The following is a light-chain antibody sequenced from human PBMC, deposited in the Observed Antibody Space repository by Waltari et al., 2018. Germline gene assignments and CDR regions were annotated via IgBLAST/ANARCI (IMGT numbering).Light chain of an antibody. CDR1: QSVSSN. J-gene: IGKJ1*01. CDR2: GAS. V-gene: IGKV3-15*01. CDR3: QQYNNWPRT. Sequence: EIVMTQSPATLSVSPGEGATLSCRASQSVSSNLAWYQQKPCQAPRLLIYGASTRAIGIPARFSGSGSGTEFTLTISSMQSEDFAVYYCQQYNNWPRTFGQGTKVEIK.